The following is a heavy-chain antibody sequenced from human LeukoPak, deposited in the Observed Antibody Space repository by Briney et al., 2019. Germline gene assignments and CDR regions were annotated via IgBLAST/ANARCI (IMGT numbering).Heavy chain of an antibody. D-gene: IGHD6-13*01. V-gene: IGHV3-48*03. Sequence: GGSLRLSCAASGFTFSSYEMNWVRQAPGKGLEWVSYISSSGSTIYYADSVKGRFTISRDNAKNSLYLQMNSLRAEETAVYYCARGKQLDYYGMDVWGKGTTVTVSS. CDR3: ARGKQLDYYGMDV. J-gene: IGHJ6*04. CDR1: GFTFSSYE. CDR2: ISSSGSTI.